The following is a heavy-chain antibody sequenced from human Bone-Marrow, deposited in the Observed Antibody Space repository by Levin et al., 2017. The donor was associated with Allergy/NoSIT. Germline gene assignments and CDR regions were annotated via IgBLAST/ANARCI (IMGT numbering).Heavy chain of an antibody. CDR1: GFSFSTYW. CDR2: IKEDGSDK. V-gene: IGHV3-7*01. J-gene: IGHJ6*02. CDR3: ARGYDYGDYAEAEDFYYGLDV. Sequence: ASVKVSCVASGFSFSTYWMSWVRQAPGKGLEWVANIKEDGSDKYYVDSVKGRVTVSRDNAKNSLYLQMNSLRAEDTAVYFCARGYDYGDYAEAEDFYYGLDVWGQGTTVTVS. D-gene: IGHD4-17*01.